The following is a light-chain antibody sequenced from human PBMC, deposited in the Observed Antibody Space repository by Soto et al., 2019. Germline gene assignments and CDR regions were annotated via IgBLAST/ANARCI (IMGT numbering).Light chain of an antibody. CDR3: QRTYQAPRT. CDR2: SAS. Sequence: DTQLTQSPSSLSASVGDRVTNTCRVSPKLLIYSASNLRSGVPFRFSGSGSGTEFTLTICSLQPEDVATYDGQRTYQAPRTFGGGTKVDIK. CDR1: P. V-gene: IGKV1-27*01. J-gene: IGKJ4*01.